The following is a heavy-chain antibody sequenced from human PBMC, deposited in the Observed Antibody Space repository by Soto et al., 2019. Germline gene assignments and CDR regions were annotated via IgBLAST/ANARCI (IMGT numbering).Heavy chain of an antibody. CDR2: TYYRSKWYN. CDR1: GDSVSSNSAA. CDR3: ARERALYYYGSGSYSYYYYYGMDV. D-gene: IGHD3-10*01. Sequence: PSQALSLTCAISGDSVSSNSAASNWIRQSPSRGLEWLGRTYYRSKWYNDYAVSVKSRITINPDTSKNQFSLQLNSVTPEDTAVYYCARERALYYYGSGSYSYYYYYGMDVWGQGTTVTVSS. V-gene: IGHV6-1*01. J-gene: IGHJ6*02.